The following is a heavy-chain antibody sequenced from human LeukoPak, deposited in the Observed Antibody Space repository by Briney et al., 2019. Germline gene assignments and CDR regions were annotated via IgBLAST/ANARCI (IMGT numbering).Heavy chain of an antibody. CDR2: INPNSGGT. V-gene: IGHV1-2*02. CDR1: GYTFTTYY. J-gene: IGHJ3*02. CDR3: GSGDDILTGYYIDAFDI. Sequence: PAASVNVSCKASGYTFTTYYMHWVRQPPGQGLEWMGSINPNSGGTNYAQKFQGRVTMTTDTSISTAYMELSRLRSDDTAVYYCGSGDDILTGYYIDAFDIWGQGTMVTVSS. D-gene: IGHD3-9*01.